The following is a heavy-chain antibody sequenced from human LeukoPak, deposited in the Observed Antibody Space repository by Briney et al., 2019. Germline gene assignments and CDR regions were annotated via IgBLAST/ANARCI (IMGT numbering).Heavy chain of an antibody. J-gene: IGHJ4*02. CDR2: INPNSGGT. CDR1: GYTFTGYY. CDR3: ARAQTYCGGDCYSAPRY. Sequence: ASVKVSCKASGYTFTGYYMHWVRQAPGQGLEWMGWINPNSGGTNYAQKFQGRVTMTRDTSISTAYMELSRLRSDDTAVYYCARAQTYCGGDCYSAPRYWGQGTLVTVSS. D-gene: IGHD2-21*02. V-gene: IGHV1-2*02.